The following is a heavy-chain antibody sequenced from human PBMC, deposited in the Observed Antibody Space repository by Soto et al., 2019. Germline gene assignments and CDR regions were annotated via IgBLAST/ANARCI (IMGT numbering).Heavy chain of an antibody. Sequence: EVQLLESGGGLVQPGVSLRLSCAASGFTFSSYAMSWVRQAPGKGLEWVSAISGSGGSTYYADSVKGRFTISRDNSKNTLYLQMNSLRAEDTAVYYCAKAIRLSYSSSPWGQGTLVTVSS. D-gene: IGHD6-6*01. V-gene: IGHV3-23*01. J-gene: IGHJ4*02. CDR3: AKAIRLSYSSSP. CDR2: ISGSGGST. CDR1: GFTFSSYA.